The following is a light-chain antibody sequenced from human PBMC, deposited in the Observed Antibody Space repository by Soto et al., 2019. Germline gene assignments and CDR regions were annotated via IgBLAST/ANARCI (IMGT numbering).Light chain of an antibody. CDR2: GAS. CDR3: QQYGSSRWT. J-gene: IGKJ1*01. V-gene: IGKV3-20*01. CDR1: QSVSSSY. Sequence: EIVLTQSPGTLSLSPGERATLSCRASQSVSSSYLAWYQQKPGQAPRLLIYGASTRATGIPDGFSGSGSGTGFTLTISTLEPEDFAVYYCQQYGSSRWTFGQGTKVDIK.